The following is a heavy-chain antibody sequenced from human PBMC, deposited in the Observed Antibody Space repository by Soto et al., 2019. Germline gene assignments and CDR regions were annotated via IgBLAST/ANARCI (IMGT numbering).Heavy chain of an antibody. CDR3: ASVVTTSYYGMDV. CDR2: TYSGGVS. V-gene: IGHV3-53*01. J-gene: IGHJ6*02. CDR1: GFSVSSKY. Sequence: EVPLVESGGGLIQPGGSLRLSCAASGFSVSSKYMTWVRQAPAKGLEWVSLTYSGGVSYYADSVKGRFTISRDDSKNTLYLQMSGLRAEDTAVYYCASVVTTSYYGMDVWGQGTTVTVSS. D-gene: IGHD1-1*01.